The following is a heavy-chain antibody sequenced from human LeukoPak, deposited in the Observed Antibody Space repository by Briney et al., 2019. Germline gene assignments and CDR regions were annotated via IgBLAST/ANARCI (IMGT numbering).Heavy chain of an antibody. Sequence: PGGSLRLSCTASGFTFSSYAMDWVRQAPGKGLEWVSSVDGGGSGRTHYAESVEGRFTISRDNSKNMLYLQMNSLRAEDTAVYFCAKYRAYYLDYWGQGALVTVSS. CDR1: GFTFSSYA. CDR3: AKYRAYYLDY. J-gene: IGHJ4*02. V-gene: IGHV3-23*01. D-gene: IGHD4-11*01. CDR2: VDGGGSGRT.